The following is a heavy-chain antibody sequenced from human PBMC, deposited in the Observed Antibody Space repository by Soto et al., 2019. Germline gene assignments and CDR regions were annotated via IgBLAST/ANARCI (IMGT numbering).Heavy chain of an antibody. Sequence: QVQLQESGPGLVKPSETLSLTCTVSGGSVSSGSYYWSWIRQPQGKGLEWIGYTYYSGSTNYNPSLKSRVTISVDTSKNQFSLKLSAVTAADTAVYYCARVEMATIMYYDGMDVWGQGTTVTVSS. CDR1: GGSVSSGSYY. CDR3: ARVEMATIMYYDGMDV. J-gene: IGHJ6*02. V-gene: IGHV4-61*01. CDR2: TYYSGST. D-gene: IGHD5-12*01.